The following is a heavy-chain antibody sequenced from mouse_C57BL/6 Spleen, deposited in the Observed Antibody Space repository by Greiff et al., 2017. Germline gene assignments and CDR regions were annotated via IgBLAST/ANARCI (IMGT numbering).Heavy chain of an antibody. D-gene: IGHD1-1*01. V-gene: IGHV1-80*01. CDR2: IYPGDGDT. Sequence: QVQLKESGAELVKPGASVKISCKASGYAFSSYWMNWVNQRPGKGLEWIGQIYPGDGDTNYNGKFTGKATLTADKSSRTAHMQHSSLTSEDSAVYFCALLRRGYFDVWGTGTTVTVSA. CDR1: GYAFSSYW. CDR3: ALLRRGYFDV. J-gene: IGHJ1*03.